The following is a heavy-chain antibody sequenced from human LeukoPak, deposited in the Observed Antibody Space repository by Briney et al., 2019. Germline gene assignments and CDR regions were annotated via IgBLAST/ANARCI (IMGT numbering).Heavy chain of an antibody. J-gene: IGHJ5*02. CDR1: GFTFSSYA. Sequence: GGSLRLSCAASGFTFSSYAMSWVRQAPGKGLEWVSAISGSGDAAYYADSVKGRFTISRDNAKNSLYLQMNSLRAEDTAVYYCARDRGSSWYWGDNWFDPWGQGTLVTVSS. D-gene: IGHD6-13*01. CDR2: ISGSGDAA. V-gene: IGHV3-23*01. CDR3: ARDRGSSWYWGDNWFDP.